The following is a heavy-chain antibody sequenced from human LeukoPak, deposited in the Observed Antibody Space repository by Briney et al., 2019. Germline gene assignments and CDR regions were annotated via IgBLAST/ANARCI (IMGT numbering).Heavy chain of an antibody. D-gene: IGHD2-2*02. V-gene: IGHV4-34*01. CDR3: ARVRNPYCSSTSCYMGWFDP. Sequence: GSLRLSCAASGFTVSSNYMSWIRQPPGKGLEWIGEINHSGSTNYNPSLKSRVTISVDTSKNQFSLKLSSVTAADTAVYYCARVRNPYCSSTSCYMGWFDPWGQGTLVTVSS. CDR1: GFTVSSNY. CDR2: INHSGST. J-gene: IGHJ5*02.